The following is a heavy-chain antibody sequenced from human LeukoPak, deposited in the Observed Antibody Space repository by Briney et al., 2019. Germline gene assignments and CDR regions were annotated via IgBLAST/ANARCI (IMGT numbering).Heavy chain of an antibody. Sequence: GGSLRLSCAASGVTARDNYMSWVPEAPRQRLEWVAVFSSSDITYYGDSVKGRFTISRDNSKNTLYLQMNSLTAEDTGVYYCAKGRSVAATSSFYMDVSGKGTTVAISS. V-gene: IGHV3-66*01. J-gene: IGHJ6*03. CDR2: FSSSDIT. CDR3: AKGRSVAATSSFYMDV. CDR1: GVTARDNY. D-gene: IGHD6-19*01.